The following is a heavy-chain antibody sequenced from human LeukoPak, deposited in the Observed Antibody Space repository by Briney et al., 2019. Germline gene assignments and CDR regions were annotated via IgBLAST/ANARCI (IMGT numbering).Heavy chain of an antibody. V-gene: IGHV3-48*01. Sequence: GGSLRLSCAASGITLSSHSMHWVRQAPGKGLEWVSFIDSGSSSIHYAASVQGRFTISRDNAKNSLYLQMDSLRAEDPAVYYCARGQASGSFIIDYWGQGTLVTVSS. CDR2: IDSGSSSI. CDR1: GITLSSHS. D-gene: IGHD3-10*01. CDR3: ARGQASGSFIIDY. J-gene: IGHJ4*02.